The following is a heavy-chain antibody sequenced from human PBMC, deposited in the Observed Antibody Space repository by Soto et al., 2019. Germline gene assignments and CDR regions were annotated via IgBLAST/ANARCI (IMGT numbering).Heavy chain of an antibody. CDR3: VRGGSNYAS. V-gene: IGHV3-64*04. Sequence: GGSLRLSCSASGFTFSSYAMHWVRQAPGKGLEYVSAISSNGGSTYYADSVKGRFSISRDNAKNSMYLQMDSLRGEDTAVYYCVRGGSNYASWGQGTLVTVSS. J-gene: IGHJ5*02. CDR2: ISSNGGST. CDR1: GFTFSSYA. D-gene: IGHD4-4*01.